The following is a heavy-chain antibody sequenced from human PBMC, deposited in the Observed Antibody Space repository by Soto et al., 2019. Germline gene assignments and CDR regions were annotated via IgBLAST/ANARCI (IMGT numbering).Heavy chain of an antibody. CDR1: GFTFSSYA. J-gene: IGHJ6*04. CDR2: ISGSGGST. D-gene: IGHD4-17*01. CDR3: AKGTRGFNDYGDYGGIYYTFSGMDF. Sequence: GGSLRLSCAASGFTFSSYAMSWVRQAPGKGLEWVSAISGSGGSTYYADSVKGRFTISRDNSKNTLYLQMNSLRAEDTAVYYCAKGTRGFNDYGDYGGIYYTFSGMDFGGKGTTVPVSS. V-gene: IGHV3-23*01.